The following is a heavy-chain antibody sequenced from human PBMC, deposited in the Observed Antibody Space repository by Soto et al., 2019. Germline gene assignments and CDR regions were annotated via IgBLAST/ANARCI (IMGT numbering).Heavy chain of an antibody. CDR2: IIPIFGTA. V-gene: IGHV1-69*13. J-gene: IGHJ6*02. Sequence: RASVKVSCKASGGTFSSYAISWVRQAPGQGLEWMGGIIPIFGTANYAQKFQGRVTITADESTSTAYMELSSLRSEDTAVYYCARPGYSYGPPSYYYGMDVWGQGTTVTVSS. CDR3: ARPGYSYGPPSYYYGMDV. CDR1: GGTFSSYA. D-gene: IGHD5-18*01.